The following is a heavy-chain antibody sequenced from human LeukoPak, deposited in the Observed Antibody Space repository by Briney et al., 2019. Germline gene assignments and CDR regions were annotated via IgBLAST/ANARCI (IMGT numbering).Heavy chain of an antibody. CDR3: ARVGGNYGDYSLYY. Sequence: ASVKVSCKASGYTFTGYYMHWVRQAPGQGLEWMGWINPNSGGTNYAQKFQGRVTMTRDMSTSTVYMELSSQRSEDTAVYYCARVGGNYGDYSLYYWGQGTLVTVSS. V-gene: IGHV1-2*02. J-gene: IGHJ4*02. D-gene: IGHD4-17*01. CDR1: GYTFTGYY. CDR2: INPNSGGT.